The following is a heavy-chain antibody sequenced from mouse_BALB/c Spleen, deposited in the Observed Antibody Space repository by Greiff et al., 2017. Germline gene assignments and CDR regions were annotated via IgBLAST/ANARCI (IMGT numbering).Heavy chain of an antibody. CDR2: ISNGGGST. V-gene: IGHV5-12-2*01. Sequence: EVKVVESGGGLVQPGGSLKLSCAASGFTFSSYTMSWVRQTPEKRLEWVAYISNGGGSTYYPDTVKGRFTISRDNAKNTLYLQMSSLKSEDTAMYYCARPNDGYYVWFAYWGQGTLVTVSA. J-gene: IGHJ3*01. CDR3: ARPNDGYYVWFAY. D-gene: IGHD2-3*01. CDR1: GFTFSSYT.